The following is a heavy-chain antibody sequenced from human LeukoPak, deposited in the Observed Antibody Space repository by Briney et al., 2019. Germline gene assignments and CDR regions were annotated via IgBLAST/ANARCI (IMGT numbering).Heavy chain of an antibody. J-gene: IGHJ4*02. CDR2: ISSSGSTI. V-gene: IGHV3-11*04. D-gene: IGHD4-17*01. Sequence: AGGSLRLSCAASGFTFSDYYMSWIRQAPGKGLEWVSYISSSGSTIYYADSVKGRFTISRDSAKNSLYLQMNSLRAEDTAVYYCARSRATVTTWTDFDYWGQGTLVSVSS. CDR3: ARSRATVTTWTDFDY. CDR1: GFTFSDYY.